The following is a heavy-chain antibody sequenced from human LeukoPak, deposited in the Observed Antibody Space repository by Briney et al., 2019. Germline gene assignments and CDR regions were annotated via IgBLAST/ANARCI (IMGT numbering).Heavy chain of an antibody. V-gene: IGHV3-21*01. CDR3: ARKIWGVIDY. D-gene: IGHD3-16*01. Sequence: GGSLRLSCAASGFTFNSYVMNWVRQAPGKGLEWVSCISSTSTFIYYADSVKGRFTISRDNAKNSLYLQMNTLRAEDTAVYYCARKIWGVIDYWGQGTLVTVSS. CDR2: ISSTSTFI. CDR1: GFTFNSYV. J-gene: IGHJ4*02.